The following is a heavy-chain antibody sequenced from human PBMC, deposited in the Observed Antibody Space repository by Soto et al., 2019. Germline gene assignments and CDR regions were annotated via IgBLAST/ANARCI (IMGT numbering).Heavy chain of an antibody. CDR2: ISAYNGNT. CDR1: VYPFPTYN. CDR3: ARGAPPELD. D-gene: IGHD1-7*01. V-gene: IGHV1-18*01. Sequence: QVQRGRPELEVKKPGASWKSSSKPSVYPFPTYNTSWVRQAPGQGLEWMGWISAYNGNTNYAQKLQGRVTMTTDTSTSTAYMELRSLRSDDTAVYYCARGAPPELDWGQGTLVTVSS. J-gene: IGHJ4*02.